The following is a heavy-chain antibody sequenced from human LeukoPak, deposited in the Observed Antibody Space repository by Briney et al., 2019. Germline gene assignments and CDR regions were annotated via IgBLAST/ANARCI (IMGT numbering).Heavy chain of an antibody. Sequence: PGGSLRLSCAASGFTFSSYSMNWVRQAPGKGLEWVSGIGASGGSTYYADSVKGRFTISRDNSKNTLYLQMNSLRADDTAVYFCVRNSSGDSSGGPSLDYWGQGTLVTVSS. V-gene: IGHV3-23*01. J-gene: IGHJ4*02. CDR2: IGASGGST. CDR1: GFTFSSYS. D-gene: IGHD3-10*01. CDR3: VRNSSGDSSGGPSLDY.